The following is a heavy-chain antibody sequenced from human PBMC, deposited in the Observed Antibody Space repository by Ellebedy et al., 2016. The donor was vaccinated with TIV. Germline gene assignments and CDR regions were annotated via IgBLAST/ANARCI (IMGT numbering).Heavy chain of an antibody. Sequence: ASVKVSCKASGYTFTNYGISWVRQAPGQGLEWMGWISVYNGNRHYAQKLQGRLTMTTDTSTSTAYMALRSLRSDDTAVYYCATERECSGGSCYTGVSGFDYWGQGTLVSVSS. D-gene: IGHD2-15*01. V-gene: IGHV1-18*01. CDR3: ATERECSGGSCYTGVSGFDY. CDR1: GYTFTNYG. J-gene: IGHJ4*02. CDR2: ISVYNGNR.